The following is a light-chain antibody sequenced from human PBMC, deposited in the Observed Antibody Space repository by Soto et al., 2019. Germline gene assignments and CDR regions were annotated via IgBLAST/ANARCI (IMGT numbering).Light chain of an antibody. Sequence: AIQMTQSPSSLSASVGDRVTITCRASQGIRKDLGWYQVKPGKAPKLLIYAPSNCQSGVPARFSGSGSGTHFTLTISSLQPEDFATYYCLLDCRYFRAFGQGTKVDIK. CDR3: LLDCRYFRA. CDR2: APS. CDR1: QGIRKD. V-gene: IGKV1-6*01. J-gene: IGKJ1*01.